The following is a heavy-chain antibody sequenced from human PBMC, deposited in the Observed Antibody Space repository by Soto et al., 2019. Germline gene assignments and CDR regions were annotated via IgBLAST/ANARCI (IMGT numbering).Heavy chain of an antibody. J-gene: IGHJ4*02. CDR1: GGSFRGYY. Sequence: SETLSLSCAVYGGSFRGYYWSWIRQPPGKGLEWIGEINHSGSTNYNPSLKSRVTISVDTSKNQFSLKLSSVAAADTAVYYCARGRSYDSSGYYGYWGQGTQVT. D-gene: IGHD3-22*01. CDR3: ARGRSYDSSGYYGY. V-gene: IGHV4-34*01. CDR2: INHSGST.